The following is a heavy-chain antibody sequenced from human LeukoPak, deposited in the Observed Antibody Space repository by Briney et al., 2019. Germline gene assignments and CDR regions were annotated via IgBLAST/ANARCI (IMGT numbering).Heavy chain of an antibody. CDR3: ARDMVSGDGSGSYYYYYGMDV. CDR2: INPNSGGT. D-gene: IGHD3-10*01. Sequence: GASVTVSCKASGYTFTGYYMHWVRQAPGQGLEWMGWINPNSGGTNYAQKFQGWFTMTRDTSISTAYMELSRLRSDDTAVYYCARDMVSGDGSGSYYYYYGMDVWGQGTTVTVSS. J-gene: IGHJ6*02. CDR1: GYTFTGYY. V-gene: IGHV1-2*04.